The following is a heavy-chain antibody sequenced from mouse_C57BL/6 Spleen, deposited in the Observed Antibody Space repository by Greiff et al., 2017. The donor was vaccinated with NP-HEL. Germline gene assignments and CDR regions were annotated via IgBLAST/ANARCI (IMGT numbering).Heavy chain of an antibody. CDR2: INPSNGGT. CDR3: ARSRGTGTGYFDY. D-gene: IGHD4-1*01. J-gene: IGHJ2*01. CDR1: GYTFTSYW. V-gene: IGHV1-53*01. Sequence: VQLQQPGTELVKPGASVKLSCKASGYTFTSYWMHWVKQRPGQGLEWIGNINPSNGGTNYNEKFKSKATLTVDKSSSTAYMQLSSLTSEDSAVYYCARSRGTGTGYFDYWGQGTTLTVSS.